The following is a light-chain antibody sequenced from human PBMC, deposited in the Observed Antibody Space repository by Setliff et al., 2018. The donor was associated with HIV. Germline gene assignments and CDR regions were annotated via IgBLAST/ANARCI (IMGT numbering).Light chain of an antibody. V-gene: IGLV2-23*01. CDR1: SSDVGGYDL. CDR2: EGS. J-gene: IGLJ2*01. Sequence: SVLTQPASVSGSPGQSITISCTGTSSDVGGYDLVSWYQQHPGKAPKLMIYEGSKRPSGVSNRFSGSKSGNTASLTISGLQADDEADYYCCSYAGSSTKFGGGTKGTVL. CDR3: CSYAGSSTK.